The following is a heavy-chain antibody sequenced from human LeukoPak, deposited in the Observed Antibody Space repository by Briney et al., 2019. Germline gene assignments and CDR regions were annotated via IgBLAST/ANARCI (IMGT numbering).Heavy chain of an antibody. Sequence: ASVKVSCKASGYTFTTYDINWVRQATGQGLEWMGWMSPNSGNTGYAQKFQGRVTMTRNTSITTAYMELSSLRSEDTAVYYCARGRGSGHKENWFDPWGQGTLVTVSS. CDR1: GYTFTTYD. CDR3: ARGRGSGHKENWFDP. V-gene: IGHV1-8*01. D-gene: IGHD6-19*01. J-gene: IGHJ5*02. CDR2: MSPNSGNT.